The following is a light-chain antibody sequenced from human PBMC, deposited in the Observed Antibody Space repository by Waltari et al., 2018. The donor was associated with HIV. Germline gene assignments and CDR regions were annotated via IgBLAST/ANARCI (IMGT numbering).Light chain of an antibody. J-gene: IGLJ3*02. CDR3: SAWDSSLSAWV. CDR1: SNNVGNQG. CDR2: RNN. Sequence: QAGLTQPPSVSKGLRQTATLTCTGNSNNVGNQGAAWLQQHQGHPPKLLSYRNNNRPAGISEGLSASRSGNTASLTITGLQPEDEADYYCSAWDSSLSAWVFGGGTKLTVL. V-gene: IGLV10-54*01.